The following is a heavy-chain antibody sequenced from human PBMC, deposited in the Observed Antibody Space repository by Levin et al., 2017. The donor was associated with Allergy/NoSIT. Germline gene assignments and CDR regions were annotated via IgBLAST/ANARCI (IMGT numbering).Heavy chain of an antibody. V-gene: IGHV3-30*18. CDR2: ISNDGSIK. J-gene: IGHJ4*02. Sequence: GGSLRLSCAGSGFTFSSYAMHWVRQAPGKGLEWVALISNDGSIKYYADSVEGRFTISRDNSKHTLYLQMDSLRAEDTAVYYCAKEKTQHIVPVTAKEGSDFWGQGTLVTVSS. CDR1: GFTFSSYA. CDR3: AKEKTQHIVPVTAKEGSDF. D-gene: IGHD2-21*02.